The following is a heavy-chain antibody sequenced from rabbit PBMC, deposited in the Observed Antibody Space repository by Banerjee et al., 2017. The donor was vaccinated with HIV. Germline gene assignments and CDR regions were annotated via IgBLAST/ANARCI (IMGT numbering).Heavy chain of an antibody. CDR1: GFSFSNTYY. Sequence: QSLEESGGDLVKPGASLTLTCTASGFSFSNTYYMCWVRQAPGKGLEWIACIYTGSTGSTYYASWAKGRLTISKTSSTTVTLQMTSLTPADTATYFCAREMIYSDDEYAYYFNLWGQGTLVTVS. J-gene: IGHJ4*01. V-gene: IGHV1S40*01. CDR2: IYTGSTGST. CDR3: AREMIYSDDEYAYYFNL. D-gene: IGHD2-1*01.